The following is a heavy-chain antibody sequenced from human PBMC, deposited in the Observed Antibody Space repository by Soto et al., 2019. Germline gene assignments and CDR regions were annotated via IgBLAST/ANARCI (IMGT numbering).Heavy chain of an antibody. V-gene: IGHV3-15*01. CDR1: GFTLSHAW. CDR3: TRDPRYCTGVGCYSTGGGFVDL. J-gene: IGHJ2*01. CDR2: IKSKPDGGTT. Sequence: EVQLVESGGGLVKPGGSLRLSCAASGFTLSHAWIIWVRQAPGKGLEWVGRIKSKPDGGTTDYAAPVKGRFTISRDDSKNTMYLQMNSLKAADTDVYYCTRDPRYCTGVGCYSTGGGFVDLWGRGTLVTASS. D-gene: IGHD2-8*02.